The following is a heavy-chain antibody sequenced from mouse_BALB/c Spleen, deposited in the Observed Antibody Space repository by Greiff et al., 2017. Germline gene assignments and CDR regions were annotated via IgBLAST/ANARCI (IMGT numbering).Heavy chain of an antibody. V-gene: IGHV5-6-3*01. CDR1: GFTFSSYG. CDR2: INSNGGST. CDR3: ARGGYDYGAWFAY. D-gene: IGHD2-4*01. J-gene: IGHJ3*01. Sequence: EVMLVESGGGLVQPGGSLKLSCAASGFTFSSYGMSWVRQTPDKRLELVATINSNGGSTYYPDSVKGRFTISRDNAKNTLYLQMSSLKSEDTAMYYCARGGYDYGAWFAYWGQGTLVTVSA.